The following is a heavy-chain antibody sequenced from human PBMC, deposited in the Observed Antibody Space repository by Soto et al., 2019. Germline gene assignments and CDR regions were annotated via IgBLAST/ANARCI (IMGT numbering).Heavy chain of an antibody. CDR3: AREDSGWYGEFFQY. CDR2: IGGRDGST. V-gene: IGHV3-23*01. J-gene: IGHJ1*01. D-gene: IGHD6-19*01. Sequence: DVQLLESGEALVQPGGSLRLSCAASGFTFSSYAMAWVRQAPGKGLEWVSKIGGRDGSTDYADAVKGRFTISRDNSKNTLHLQMSSLRGEDMAVYYCAREDSGWYGEFFQYWGQGTLVTVSS. CDR1: GFTFSSYA.